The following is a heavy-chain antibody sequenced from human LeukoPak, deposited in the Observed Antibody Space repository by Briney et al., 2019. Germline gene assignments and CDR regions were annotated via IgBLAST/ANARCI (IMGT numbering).Heavy chain of an antibody. CDR1: GGTFSSYA. J-gene: IGHJ4*02. CDR3: AREYDYGLPYYFDY. CDR2: IIPIFGTA. D-gene: IGHD4-17*01. V-gene: IGHV1-69*13. Sequence: GASAKVSCKASGGTFSSYAISWVRQAPGQGLEWMGGIIPIFGTANYAQKFQGRVTITADESTSTAYMELSSLRSEDTAVYYCAREYDYGLPYYFDYWGQGTLVTVSS.